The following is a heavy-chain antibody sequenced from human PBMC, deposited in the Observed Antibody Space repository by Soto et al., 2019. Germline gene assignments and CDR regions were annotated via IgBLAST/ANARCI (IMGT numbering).Heavy chain of an antibody. CDR3: ARGQQLVYFDY. V-gene: IGHV4-61*03. D-gene: IGHD6-13*01. Sequence: QVQLQESGPGLVKPSETLSLTCTVSGDSVSSGNYYWTWIRQPPGGGLEWIGYIHSSGSTIYNPSLKSRVIISAATSKTHFSLKLTSVTAADTAVYYCARGQQLVYFDYWGQGTLVTVSS. J-gene: IGHJ4*02. CDR2: IHSSGST. CDR1: GDSVSSGNYY.